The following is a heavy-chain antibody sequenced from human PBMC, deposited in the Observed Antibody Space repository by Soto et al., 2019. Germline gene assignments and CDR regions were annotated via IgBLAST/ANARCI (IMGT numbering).Heavy chain of an antibody. CDR2: IDWDDDK. J-gene: IGHJ4*02. CDR3: ARTQTGYSSGWYVVPHPPPDY. CDR1: GFSLSTSGMC. Sequence: SGPTLVNPTQTLTLTCTFSGFSLSTSGMCVSWIRQPPGKALEWLALIDWDDDKYYSTSLKTRLTISKDTSKNQVVLTMTNMDPVDTATYYCARTQTGYSSGWYVVPHPPPDYWGQGTLVTVSS. V-gene: IGHV2-70*01. D-gene: IGHD6-19*01.